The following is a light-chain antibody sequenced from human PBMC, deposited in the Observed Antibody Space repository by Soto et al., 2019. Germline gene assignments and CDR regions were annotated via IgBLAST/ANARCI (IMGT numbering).Light chain of an antibody. CDR1: QSISSW. J-gene: IGKJ1*01. CDR2: DAS. Sequence: DSHRTRSPSTLSAAGGDRVTITCRASQSISSWLAWYQQKPGKAPKLLIYDASTLERGVPSRFSGSGSGKEFPLTISSLQPDDFETYHRKKYNSQPWTLRQGNQVDIK. CDR3: KKYNSQPWT. V-gene: IGKV1-5*01.